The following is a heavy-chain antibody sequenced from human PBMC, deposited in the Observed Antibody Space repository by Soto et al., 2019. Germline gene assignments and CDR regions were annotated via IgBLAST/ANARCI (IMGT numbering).Heavy chain of an antibody. CDR3: ARDGAYCSSTSCPLNYGMDV. V-gene: IGHV4-31*03. Sequence: QVQLQESGPGLVKPSQTLSLTCTVSGGSISSGGYYWSWIRQHPGKGLEWIGYIYYSGSIYYNPSLKSRVTISVDTSKNQFSLKLSSVTAADTAVYYCARDGAYCSSTSCPLNYGMDVWGQGTTVTVSS. D-gene: IGHD2-2*01. CDR2: IYYSGSI. CDR1: GGSISSGGYY. J-gene: IGHJ6*02.